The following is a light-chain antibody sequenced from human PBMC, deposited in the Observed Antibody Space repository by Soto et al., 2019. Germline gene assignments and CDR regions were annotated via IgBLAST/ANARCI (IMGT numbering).Light chain of an antibody. CDR1: QSVRSN. J-gene: IGKJ4*01. CDR2: GAS. V-gene: IGKV3-15*01. CDR3: QPYNNWPLT. Sequence: EIVMPQSPATLSVSPGERATLSCRASQSVRSNLAWYQQKPGQSPRLLIYGASTRATGIPARFSGSGSGTQFTLTISSLQSEDFAVYYCQPYNNWPLTFGGGTKVDIK.